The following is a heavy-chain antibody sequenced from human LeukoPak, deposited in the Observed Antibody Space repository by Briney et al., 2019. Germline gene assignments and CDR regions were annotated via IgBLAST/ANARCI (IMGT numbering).Heavy chain of an antibody. D-gene: IGHD4-17*01. J-gene: IGHJ4*02. CDR3: VRALEPGTTVTTLDY. Sequence: ASVKVSCKASGYTFTGYYIHWVRQAPGQGLEWMGWINPNSGGTNYAQKFQGRVTMTRDTSIGTAYMELSRLRSDDTAVYYCVRALEPGTTVTTLDYWGQGTLVTVSS. V-gene: IGHV1-2*02. CDR1: GYTFTGYY. CDR2: INPNSGGT.